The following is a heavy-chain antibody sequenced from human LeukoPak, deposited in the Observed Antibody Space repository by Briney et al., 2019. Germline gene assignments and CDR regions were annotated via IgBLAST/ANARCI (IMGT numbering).Heavy chain of an antibody. CDR3: ARLVPDIVVVPAASDY. V-gene: IGHV4-38-2*02. D-gene: IGHD2-2*01. CDR2: IYHSGST. Sequence: PSETLSLTCTVSGYSISSGYYWGWIRQPPGKGLEWIGNIYHSGSTNYNPSLKSRVTISVGTSKNQFSLKLSSVTAADTAVYYCARLVPDIVVVPAASDYWGQGTLVTVSS. J-gene: IGHJ4*02. CDR1: GYSISSGYY.